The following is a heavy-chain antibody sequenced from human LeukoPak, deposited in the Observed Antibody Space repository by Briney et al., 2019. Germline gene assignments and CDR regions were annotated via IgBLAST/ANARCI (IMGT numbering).Heavy chain of an antibody. CDR1: GFTFDDYA. Sequence: PGGSLRLSCAASGFTFDDYAMHWVRQAPGKGLEWVSGISWNSGSIGYADSVKGRFTISRDNAKNSLYLQMNSLRAEDTALYYCAKGGFLEWLSNWFDPWGQGTLVTVSS. CDR3: AKGGFLEWLSNWFDP. V-gene: IGHV3-9*01. J-gene: IGHJ5*02. CDR2: ISWNSGSI. D-gene: IGHD3-3*01.